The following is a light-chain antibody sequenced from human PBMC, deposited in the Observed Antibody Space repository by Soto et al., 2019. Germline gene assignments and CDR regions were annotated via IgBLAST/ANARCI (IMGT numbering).Light chain of an antibody. CDR3: QQYNDWPQRT. V-gene: IGKV3-15*01. J-gene: IGKJ1*01. CDR1: QSVSIN. Sequence: EIVMTQSPAILSVSPGERVTLSCRASQSVSINLAWYQQRPGQAPRLLIYGTSTRATGVPVRFSGSGSGTEFTLTINSLQSEDFAVYYCQQYNDWPQRTFGHGTKV. CDR2: GTS.